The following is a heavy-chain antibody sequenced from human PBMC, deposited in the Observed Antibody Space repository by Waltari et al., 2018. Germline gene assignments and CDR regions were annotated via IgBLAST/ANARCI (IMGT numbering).Heavy chain of an antibody. D-gene: IGHD6-19*01. J-gene: IGHJ1*01. CDR1: GGSISSSSYY. CDR3: ASDSSGWLVDFQH. Sequence: QLQLQESGPGLVKPSETLSLTCTVSGGSISSSSYYWGWIRQPPGKGLEWIGSIYYSGSTYSNPSLKSRVTISVDTSKNQFSLKLSSVTAADTAVYYCASDSSGWLVDFQHWGQGTLVTVSS. V-gene: IGHV4-39*01. CDR2: IYYSGST.